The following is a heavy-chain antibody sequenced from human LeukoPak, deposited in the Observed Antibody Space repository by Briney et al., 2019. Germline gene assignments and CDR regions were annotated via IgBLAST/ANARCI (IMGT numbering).Heavy chain of an antibody. J-gene: IGHJ3*02. Sequence: GGSLRLSCVASGFTFSNYGMHWVRQAPGKGLEWVAFISCGGSNKYYGDSVEGRFTISRDNSKNTLYLQVKSLRAEDKAVYCCAKRSGIDTFHIWGQGTMVTVSS. D-gene: IGHD6-19*01. CDR3: AKRSGIDTFHI. CDR2: ISCGGSNK. CDR1: GFTFSNYG. V-gene: IGHV3-30*02.